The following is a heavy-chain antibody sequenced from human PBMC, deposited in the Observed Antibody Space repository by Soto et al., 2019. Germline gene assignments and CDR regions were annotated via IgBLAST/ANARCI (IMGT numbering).Heavy chain of an antibody. CDR1: GEDFNRNW. CDR2: MYPGDSDT. V-gene: IGHV5-51*01. J-gene: IGHJ4*02. D-gene: IGHD3-3*01. Sequence: GESLKISCGGSGEDFNRNWLGWVRQLPGRGLEWVGIMYPGDSDTRYNPSLQGHVTLSVDVTVSTAFLQWRSLETSDTGMYFCARLPRDCNKTSCYYADHWGQGTQVTVSS. CDR3: ARLPRDCNKTSCYYADH.